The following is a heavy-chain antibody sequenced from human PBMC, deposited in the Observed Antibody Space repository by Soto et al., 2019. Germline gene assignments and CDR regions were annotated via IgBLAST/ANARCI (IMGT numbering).Heavy chain of an antibody. CDR2: ISYDGSNK. CDR1: GFTFSSYA. Sequence: QVQLVESGGGVVQPGRSLRLSCAASGFTFSSYAMHWVRQAPGKGLEWVAVISYDGSNKYYADSVKGRFTISRDNSKNTLYLQMNSLRAEETAVYYCARDYRAYCGGDCFMFGYWGQGTLVTVSS. D-gene: IGHD2-21*02. V-gene: IGHV3-30-3*01. J-gene: IGHJ4*02. CDR3: ARDYRAYCGGDCFMFGY.